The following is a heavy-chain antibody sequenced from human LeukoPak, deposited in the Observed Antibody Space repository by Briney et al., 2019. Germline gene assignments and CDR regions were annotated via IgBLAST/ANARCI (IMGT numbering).Heavy chain of an antibody. J-gene: IGHJ4*01. D-gene: IGHD6-13*01. Sequence: GGSLRLSCEVSGFTFTDYWMNWVRQAPGKGPEWVASIRQDGSEKTYVDSVKGRFTISRDNTKNSLSLQLNGLRAKDTAVYYCARDGTAAGLYFDLWGQGTLVTVSS. V-gene: IGHV3-7*01. CDR2: IRQDGSEK. CDR1: GFTFTDYW. CDR3: ARDGTAAGLYFDL.